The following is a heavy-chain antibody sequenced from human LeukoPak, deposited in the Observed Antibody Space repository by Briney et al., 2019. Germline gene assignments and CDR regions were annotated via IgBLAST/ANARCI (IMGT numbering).Heavy chain of an antibody. Sequence: SETLSLTCTVSGGSISSYYWSWIRQPPGKGLEWIGYIYYSGSTNYNPSLKSRVTISVDTSKNQFSLKLSSVTAADTAVYYCAKGRQEVGCSGGSRYSVFPLFDYWGQGTLVTVSS. J-gene: IGHJ4*02. D-gene: IGHD2-15*01. CDR2: IYYSGST. V-gene: IGHV4-59*01. CDR1: GGSISSYY. CDR3: AKGRQEVGCSGGSRYSVFPLFDY.